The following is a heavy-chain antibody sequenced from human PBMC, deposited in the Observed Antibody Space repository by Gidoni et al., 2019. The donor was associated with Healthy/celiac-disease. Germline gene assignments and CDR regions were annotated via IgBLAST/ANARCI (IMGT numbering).Heavy chain of an antibody. J-gene: IGHJ3*02. Sequence: QLQLQESCPGLVKPSETLSLTRTVSVGSISSSSYYWGWIRPPPGKGLEWIGSIYYSGSTYYNPYLKRRVTRAVDTSKNQFSLRLSSVTDADTAVYYWARKLRDSGYDSIWGQGTMVTVSS. CDR3: ARKLRDSGYDSI. CDR2: IYYSGST. V-gene: IGHV4-39*01. D-gene: IGHD5-12*01. CDR1: VGSISSSSYY.